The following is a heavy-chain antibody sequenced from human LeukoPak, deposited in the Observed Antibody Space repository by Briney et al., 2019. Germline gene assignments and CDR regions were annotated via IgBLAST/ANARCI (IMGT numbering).Heavy chain of an antibody. CDR1: GFTFSSYW. Sequence: PGGSLRLSCAASGFTFSSYWMNWVRQAPGKGLEGVANIKQDGSEKYYVDSVKGRFTISRDNAKNSLYLQMNSLRAEDTAVYYCARDWGYCSGGNCYSVFDYWGQGTLVTVSS. CDR2: IKQDGSEK. CDR3: ARDWGYCSGGNCYSVFDY. V-gene: IGHV3-7*01. D-gene: IGHD2-15*01. J-gene: IGHJ4*02.